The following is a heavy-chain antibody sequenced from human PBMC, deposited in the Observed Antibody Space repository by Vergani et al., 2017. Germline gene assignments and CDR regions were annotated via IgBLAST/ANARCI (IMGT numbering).Heavy chain of an antibody. CDR1: GFTFSSYG. J-gene: IGHJ4*02. Sequence: QVQLVESGGGVVQPGRSLRLSCAASGFTFSSYGMPWVRQAPGKGRGWVAGISYDVSNKYYADSVKGRFTISRDNSKTTLYLQINSLRAEDTAVYYCAHDWDYYGSGSYLMGSDYWGQGTLVTVSS. CDR2: ISYDVSNK. D-gene: IGHD3-10*01. CDR3: AHDWDYYGSGSYLMGSDY. V-gene: IGHV3-30*18.